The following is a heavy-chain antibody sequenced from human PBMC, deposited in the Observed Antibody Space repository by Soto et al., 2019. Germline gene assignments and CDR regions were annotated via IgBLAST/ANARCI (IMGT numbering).Heavy chain of an antibody. J-gene: IGHJ6*02. CDR1: GDSLSSNSAI. CDR2: TYYTSKWYN. V-gene: IGHV6-1*01. D-gene: IGHD6-19*01. Sequence: PSQTLSLTCAIFGDSLSSNSAIWNWFRQSPSRGLEWLGRTYYTSKWYNDYAVSVKSRISINPDTSKNQVSLQLNSVTPEDTAVYYCARFYISGWYLYYVTDVWGQGTTVTVS. CDR3: ARFYISGWYLYYVTDV.